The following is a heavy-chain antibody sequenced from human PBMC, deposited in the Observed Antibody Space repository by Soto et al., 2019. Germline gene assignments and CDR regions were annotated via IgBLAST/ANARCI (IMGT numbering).Heavy chain of an antibody. CDR2: IIPIFGTA. CDR1: GGTFSSYA. V-gene: IGHV1-69*01. CDR3: ASTPTPHDDILTDDGHWFDP. J-gene: IGHJ5*02. D-gene: IGHD3-9*01. Sequence: QVQLVQSGAEVKKPGSSVKVSCKASGGTFSSYAISWVRQAPGQGLEWMGGIIPIFGTANYAQKFQGRVTITADESTSTAYMELSSLRSEDTAVYYCASTPTPHDDILTDDGHWFDPWGQGTLVTVSS.